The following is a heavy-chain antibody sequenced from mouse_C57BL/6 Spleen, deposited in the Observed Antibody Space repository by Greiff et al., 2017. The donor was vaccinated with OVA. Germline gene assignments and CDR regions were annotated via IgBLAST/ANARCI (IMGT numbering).Heavy chain of an antibody. Sequence: EVKLMESEGGLVQPGRSMKLSCTASGFTFSDYYMAWVRQVPEKGLEWVANINYDGSSTYYLDSLKSRFIISRDNAKNILYLQMSSLKSEDTATYYCARDWGYRLDYWGQGTTLTVSS. J-gene: IGHJ2*01. V-gene: IGHV5-16*01. CDR1: GFTFSDYY. D-gene: IGHD2-14*01. CDR2: INYDGSST. CDR3: ARDWGYRLDY.